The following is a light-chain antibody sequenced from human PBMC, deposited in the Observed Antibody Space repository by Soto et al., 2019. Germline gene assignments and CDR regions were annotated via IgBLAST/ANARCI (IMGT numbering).Light chain of an antibody. Sequence: QSVLTQPASVSGSPGQSITISCTGTNNDLGGYNYVSWYQQHPGKAPKLIIYEVSNRPSGVSNRFSGSKSGNTASLTISGLQAEDEADYYCSSYTSSSTYVFGTGTKVTVL. CDR3: SSYTSSSTYV. J-gene: IGLJ1*01. CDR2: EVS. CDR1: NNDLGGYNY. V-gene: IGLV2-14*01.